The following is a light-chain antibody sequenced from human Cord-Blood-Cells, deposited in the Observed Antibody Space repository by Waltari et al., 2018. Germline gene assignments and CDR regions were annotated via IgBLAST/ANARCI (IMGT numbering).Light chain of an antibody. Sequence: DIVMNQSPDSLAVSLGERATINCKSSQSVLYSSNNKNYLAWYQQKPGQPPKLLIYWASTRESVVPDRFSCSGSGTDFTLTISSLQAEDVAVYYCQQYYSTPWTFGQGTKVEIK. CDR3: QQYYSTPWT. J-gene: IGKJ1*01. V-gene: IGKV4-1*01. CDR2: WAS. CDR1: QSVLYSSNNKNY.